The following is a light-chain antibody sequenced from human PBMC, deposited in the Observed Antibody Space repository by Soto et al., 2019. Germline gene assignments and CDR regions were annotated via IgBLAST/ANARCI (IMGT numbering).Light chain of an antibody. V-gene: IGKV3-20*01. CDR3: QQYGRT. CDR2: GAS. CDR1: QSVSSSY. J-gene: IGKJ3*01. Sequence: EIVLTQSPGTLSLSPGERATLSCRASQSVSSSYLAWCQQKPGQAPRLLIYGASSRATGIPDRFSGSGSGTDFTLTISRLEPEDVAVYYCQQYGRTFGPGTKVDIK.